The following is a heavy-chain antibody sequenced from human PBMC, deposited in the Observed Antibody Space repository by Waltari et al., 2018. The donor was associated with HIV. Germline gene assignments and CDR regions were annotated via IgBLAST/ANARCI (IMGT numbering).Heavy chain of an antibody. CDR1: GGPISSGDSY. Sequence: QVQLQESGPGLVKPSQTMSLTGTVSGGPISSGDSYWSWIRQPPGKGLEWIGYIYYSGSTYYNPSLKSRVTISVDTSKNQFSLKLSSVSAADTAVYYCARAGSVFGTSPYGMDVWGQGTTVTVSS. V-gene: IGHV4-30-4*01. D-gene: IGHD2-2*01. CDR2: IYYSGST. J-gene: IGHJ6*02. CDR3: ARAGSVFGTSPYGMDV.